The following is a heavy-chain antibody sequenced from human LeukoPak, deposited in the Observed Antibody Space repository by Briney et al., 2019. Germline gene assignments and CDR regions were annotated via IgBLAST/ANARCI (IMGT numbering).Heavy chain of an antibody. CDR3: ARDYYGSGSYFDY. V-gene: IGHV1-3*01. D-gene: IGHD3-10*01. CDR1: GYTFAGYY. J-gene: IGHJ4*02. CDR2: INAGNGNT. Sequence: ASVKVSCKASGYTFAGYYMHWVRQAPGQGLEWMGWINAGNGNTKYSQKFQGRVTITRDTSASTAYMELSSLRSEDTAVYYCARDYYGSGSYFDYWGQGTLVTVSS.